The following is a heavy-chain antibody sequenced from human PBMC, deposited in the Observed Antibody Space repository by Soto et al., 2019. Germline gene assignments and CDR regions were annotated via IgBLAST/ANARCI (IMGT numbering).Heavy chain of an antibody. V-gene: IGHV3-7*01. CDR2: IKQDGSEK. J-gene: IGHJ6*02. CDR3: AGTSYYYYGMDV. CDR1: GFTFSSYW. Sequence: PGGSLRLSCAASGFTFSSYWMSWVRQAQGKGLEWVANIKQDGSEKYYVDSVKGRFTISRDNAKNSLYLQMNSLRAEDTAAYYCAGTSYYYYGMDVWGQGTTVTVSS. D-gene: IGHD1-1*01.